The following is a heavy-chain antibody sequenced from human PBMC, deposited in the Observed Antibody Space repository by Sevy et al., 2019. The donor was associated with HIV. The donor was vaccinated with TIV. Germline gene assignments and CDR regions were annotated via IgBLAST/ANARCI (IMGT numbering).Heavy chain of an antibody. Sequence: SETLSLTCTVSGGSVSSYFWSWIRQPPGKGLEWIGYIYYSGSTDYNPALKRRVTISLDTSKNQFSLKLSSVTAADTVVYYCARESPYIAAAGKYYYYNGMDVWGQGTTVTVSS. CDR3: ARESPYIAAAGKYYYYNGMDV. V-gene: IGHV4-59*02. CDR2: IYYSGST. CDR1: GGSVSSYF. J-gene: IGHJ6*02. D-gene: IGHD6-13*01.